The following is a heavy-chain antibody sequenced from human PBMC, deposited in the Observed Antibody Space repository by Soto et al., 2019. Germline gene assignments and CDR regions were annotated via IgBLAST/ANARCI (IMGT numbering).Heavy chain of an antibody. V-gene: IGHV3-53*01. CDR3: ARATVGASDFGFDS. CDR2: LYSGGST. CDR1: GFTVNDYY. Sequence: EVRLVESGGGLVQPGGSLRLSCAASGFTVNDYYMTWVRQAPGKGLEWVSLLYSGGSTIYADSVKGRVTISRVSSKNTLYLQMNSLRVEDTAVYYCARATVGASDFGFDSWGQGTLVTVSS. D-gene: IGHD1-26*01. J-gene: IGHJ4*02.